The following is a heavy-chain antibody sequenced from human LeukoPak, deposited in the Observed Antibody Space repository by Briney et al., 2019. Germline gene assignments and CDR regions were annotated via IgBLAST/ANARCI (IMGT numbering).Heavy chain of an antibody. CDR3: ARSLNFDP. CDR1: GFTVSSNY. Sequence: GGSLRLSCAASGFTVSSNYMSWVRQAPGKGLEWVSSISSSSSYIYYADSVKGRFTISRDNAKNSLYLQMNSLRAEDTAMYYCARSLNFDPWGQGTLVTVSS. V-gene: IGHV3-21*01. J-gene: IGHJ5*02. CDR2: ISSSSSYI.